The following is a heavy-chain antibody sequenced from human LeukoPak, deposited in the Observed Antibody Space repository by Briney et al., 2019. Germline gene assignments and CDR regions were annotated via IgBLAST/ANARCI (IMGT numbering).Heavy chain of an antibody. CDR1: GFTFSSYS. D-gene: IGHD3-22*01. Sequence: GGSLRLSCAASGFTFSSYSMNWVRQAPGKGLEWVSSISSSSSYIYYADSVKGRFTISRDNAKNSLYLQMNSPRAEDTAVYYCARDPRLHYYDSSGYLSSSWGQGTLVTVSS. CDR3: ARDPRLHYYDSSGYLSSS. V-gene: IGHV3-21*01. J-gene: IGHJ5*02. CDR2: ISSSSSYI.